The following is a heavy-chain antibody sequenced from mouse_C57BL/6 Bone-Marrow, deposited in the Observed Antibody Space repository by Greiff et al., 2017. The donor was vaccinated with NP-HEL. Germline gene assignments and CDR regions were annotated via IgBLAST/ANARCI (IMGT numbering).Heavy chain of an antibody. D-gene: IGHD1-1*01. CDR3: ARTYGSSLWYFDV. CDR2: IDPSDSYT. Sequence: QVQLQQPGAELVMPGASVKLSCKASGYTFTSYWMHWVKQRPGQGLEWIGEIDPSDSYTNYNQKFKGKSTLTVDKSSSTAYMQLSSLTSEDSAVYYCARTYGSSLWYFDVWGTGTTVTVSS. J-gene: IGHJ1*03. V-gene: IGHV1-69*01. CDR1: GYTFTSYW.